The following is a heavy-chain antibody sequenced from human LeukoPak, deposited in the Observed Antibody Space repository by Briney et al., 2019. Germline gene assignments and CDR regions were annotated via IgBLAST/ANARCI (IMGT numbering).Heavy chain of an antibody. Sequence: GGSLRLSCAASGFTLSSYAMHWVRQAPGKGLEWVAVISYDGSNKYYADSVKGRFTISRDNSKNTLYLQMNSLRAEDTAVYYCASGQLRYFDWLLRFDYWGQGTLVTVSS. CDR2: ISYDGSNK. J-gene: IGHJ4*02. CDR1: GFTLSSYA. CDR3: ASGQLRYFDWLLRFDY. V-gene: IGHV3-30*04. D-gene: IGHD3-9*01.